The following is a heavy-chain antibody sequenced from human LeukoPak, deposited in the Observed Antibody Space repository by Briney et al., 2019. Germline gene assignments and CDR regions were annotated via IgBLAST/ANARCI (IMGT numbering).Heavy chain of an antibody. CDR2: IYYSGST. CDR1: GGSISSNSYY. J-gene: IGHJ4*02. Sequence: SETLSLTCAVSGGSISSNSYYWGWIRQPPGKGLEWIGSIYYSGSTYYNPSLKSRVTISVDTSKNQFSLKLSSVTAADTAVYYCARVAPNRRYCSGGTCLNSFDYWGQGTLVTVSS. D-gene: IGHD2-15*01. CDR3: ARVAPNRRYCSGGTCLNSFDY. V-gene: IGHV4-39*01.